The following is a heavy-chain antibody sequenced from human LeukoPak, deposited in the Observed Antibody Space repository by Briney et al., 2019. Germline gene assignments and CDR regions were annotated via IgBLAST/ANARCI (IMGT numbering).Heavy chain of an antibody. CDR2: IRGDSTET. CDR1: GLTFSSYS. CDR3: ARGHFGVVLDY. D-gene: IGHD3-3*01. V-gene: IGHV3-21*01. Sequence: GGSLRLSCEGSGLTFSSYSMIWVRQAPGQGLEWVSSIRGDSTETRHADSLMGRFTISRDNAKKSLYLQMNSLRAEDTAVYYCARGHFGVVLDYWGQGTLVTVSS. J-gene: IGHJ4*02.